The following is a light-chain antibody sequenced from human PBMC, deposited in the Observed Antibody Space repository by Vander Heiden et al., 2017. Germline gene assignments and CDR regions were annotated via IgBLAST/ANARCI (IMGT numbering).Light chain of an antibody. CDR2: SNN. J-gene: IGLJ1*01. Sequence: QSVLTQPPSASGTPGQRVTISCSGSSSNIGSSYVYWDQQLPGTAPKLLIYSNNQRPSGVPDRFSGSKSGTSASLAISGLRSEDEADYYCAAWDDSLSGYVFGTGTKVTVL. CDR3: AAWDDSLSGYV. V-gene: IGLV1-47*02. CDR1: SSNIGSSY.